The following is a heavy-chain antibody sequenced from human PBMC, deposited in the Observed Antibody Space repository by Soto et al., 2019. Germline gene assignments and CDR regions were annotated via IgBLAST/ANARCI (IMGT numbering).Heavy chain of an antibody. V-gene: IGHV4-59*08. CDR1: GGSISSYY. CDR3: ASQYSCGWYYFDY. CDR2: IYYSGST. D-gene: IGHD6-19*01. J-gene: IGHJ4*02. Sequence: PSETLSLTCTVSGGSISSYYWSWIRQPPGKGLEWIGYIYYSGSTNYNPSLKSRVTISVDTSKSQFSLKLSSVTAADTAVYYCASQYSCGWYYFDYWGQGTLVTVSS.